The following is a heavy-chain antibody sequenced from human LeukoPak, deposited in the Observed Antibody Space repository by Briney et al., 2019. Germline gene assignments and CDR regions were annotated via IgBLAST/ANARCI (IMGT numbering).Heavy chain of an antibody. Sequence: GGSLRLSCAASGFTFSSYSMNWVRQAPGKGLEWVSSISSSSSYIYYADSVKGRFTISRDNAKNSLYLQMNSLRAEDTAVYYCARDSRFGHYFNYWGQGTLVTVSS. J-gene: IGHJ4*02. CDR2: ISSSSSYI. CDR3: ARDSRFGHYFNY. V-gene: IGHV3-21*01. CDR1: GFTFSSYS. D-gene: IGHD3-10*01.